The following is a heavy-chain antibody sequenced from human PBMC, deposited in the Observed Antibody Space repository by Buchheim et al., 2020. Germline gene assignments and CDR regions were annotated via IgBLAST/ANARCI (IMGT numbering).Heavy chain of an antibody. CDR3: ARSHGSGSYYNIYYYYYYGMDV. Sequence: QVQLVESGGGVVQPGRSLRLSCAASGFTFSSYGMHWVRQAPGKGLEWVAVIWYDGSNKYYADSVKGRFTISRDNSKNTLYLQMNSLRAEDTAVYYCARSHGSGSYYNIYYYYYYGMDVWGQGTT. J-gene: IGHJ6*02. CDR2: IWYDGSNK. D-gene: IGHD3-10*01. V-gene: IGHV3-33*01. CDR1: GFTFSSYG.